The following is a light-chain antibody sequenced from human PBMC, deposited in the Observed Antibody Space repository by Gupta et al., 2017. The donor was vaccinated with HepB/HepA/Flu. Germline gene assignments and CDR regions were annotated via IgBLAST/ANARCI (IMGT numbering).Light chain of an antibody. CDR1: ELAYEY. J-gene: IGLJ1*01. V-gene: IGLV3-1*01. CDR2: QDN. Sequence: SYELTQPPSVSVSPGQTASITCSGGELAYEYVFWYQHKPAQSPVLFIYQDNKRPSPIPVCVSGSASATTVTMTRSGTQAVDDYYYYSQEWDSTTWIFGPGTKVTVL. CDR3: QEWDSTTWI.